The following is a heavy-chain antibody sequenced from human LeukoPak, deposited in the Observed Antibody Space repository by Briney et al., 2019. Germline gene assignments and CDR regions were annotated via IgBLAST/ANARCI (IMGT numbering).Heavy chain of an antibody. Sequence: SETLSLSCTVSGGSISSSSFYLGWIRQPPGNGLQWIGSIYYSGSTYYNPSLKSRVTISVDTSKNQFSLRLSSVTAADTALYYCVRMSNELPDYWGQGTLVTFSS. CDR2: IYYSGST. CDR1: GGSISSSSFY. J-gene: IGHJ4*02. CDR3: VRMSNELPDY. V-gene: IGHV4-39*01. D-gene: IGHD5-24*01.